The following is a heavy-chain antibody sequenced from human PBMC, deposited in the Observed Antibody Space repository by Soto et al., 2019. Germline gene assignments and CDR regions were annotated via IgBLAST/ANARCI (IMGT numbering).Heavy chain of an antibody. V-gene: IGHV3-9*01. CDR1: GFTFDDYA. J-gene: IGHJ6*02. Sequence: EVQLVESGGGLVQPGRSLRLSCAASGFTFDDYAMHWVRQAPGKGLEWVSGISWNSGSIGYADSVKGRFTISRDNAKNYLYLQMNSLRAEDTALYYGAKDMSRSTITSYYYYGMDVWGQGTTVTVSS. CDR2: ISWNSGSI. D-gene: IGHD3-9*01. CDR3: AKDMSRSTITSYYYYGMDV.